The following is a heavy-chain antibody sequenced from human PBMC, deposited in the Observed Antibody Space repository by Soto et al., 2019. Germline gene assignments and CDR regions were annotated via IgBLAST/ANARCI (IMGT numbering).Heavy chain of an antibody. CDR3: ARDVGYYDSSGYSDY. Sequence: ASVKVSCKASGYTFTSYGISWVRQAPGQGLEWMGWISAYNGNTNYAQKLRGRVTMTTDTSTSTAYMELRSLSSDDTAVYYCARDVGYYDSSGYSDYWGQGTLVTVSS. CDR2: ISAYNGNT. V-gene: IGHV1-18*01. CDR1: GYTFTSYG. J-gene: IGHJ4*02. D-gene: IGHD3-22*01.